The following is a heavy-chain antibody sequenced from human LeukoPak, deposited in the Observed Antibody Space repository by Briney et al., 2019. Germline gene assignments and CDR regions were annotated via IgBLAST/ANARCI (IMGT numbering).Heavy chain of an antibody. J-gene: IGHJ6*03. CDR2: INTNTGNP. Sequence: ASVKVSCKASGYTFTSYAMNWVRQAPGQGLEWMGWINTNTGNPTYAQGFTGRFVFSLDTSVGTAYLQISSLKAEDTAVYYCARALWYYDFWSGYGAGYYYMDVWGKGTTVTVSS. V-gene: IGHV7-4-1*02. D-gene: IGHD3-3*01. CDR3: ARALWYYDFWSGYGAGYYYMDV. CDR1: GYTFTSYA.